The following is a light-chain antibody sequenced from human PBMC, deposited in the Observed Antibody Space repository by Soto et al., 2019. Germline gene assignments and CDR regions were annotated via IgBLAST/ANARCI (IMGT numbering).Light chain of an antibody. CDR2: GAS. J-gene: IGKJ5*01. V-gene: IGKV3-20*01. CDR3: QQYRMSPNT. Sequence: EIVLRQTPGTLSLSPGERATLSCRASQSVSSSYLAWYQQKPGQAPRLLIYGASTRATGIPDRFSGSGSGTDFSLTIRGLKPEDFAVYYCQQYRMSPNTFGQGARLE. CDR1: QSVSSSY.